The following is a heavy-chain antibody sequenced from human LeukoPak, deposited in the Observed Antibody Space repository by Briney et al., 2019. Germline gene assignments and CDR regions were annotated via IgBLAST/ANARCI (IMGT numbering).Heavy chain of an antibody. D-gene: IGHD3-22*01. CDR1: GYTFTDYD. J-gene: IGHJ4*02. CDR2: MNPKSGDT. Sequence: ASVKVSCKASGYTFTDYDINWVRQASGQGLEWMGWMNPKSGDTGYAQKFQGRVTMTRNTSISTAYMELSSLRSEDTAVYYCARRISGYYYYFDYWGQGTLVTVSS. CDR3: ARRISGYYYYFDY. V-gene: IGHV1-8*01.